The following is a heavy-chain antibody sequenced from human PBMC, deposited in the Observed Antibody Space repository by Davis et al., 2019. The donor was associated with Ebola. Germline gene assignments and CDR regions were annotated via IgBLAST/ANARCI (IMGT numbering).Heavy chain of an antibody. J-gene: IGHJ4*02. CDR1: GFTFSNYW. V-gene: IGHV3-74*01. D-gene: IGHD3-16*01. CDR3: AFGQYG. CDR2: INSDGTST. Sequence: GESLKISCAASGFTFSNYWMHWVRQAPGKGLVWVSRINSDGTSTTYADSVKGRFTISRDNAKNSLYLRMNSLRDEDTAVYYCAFGQYGWGQGILVTVSS.